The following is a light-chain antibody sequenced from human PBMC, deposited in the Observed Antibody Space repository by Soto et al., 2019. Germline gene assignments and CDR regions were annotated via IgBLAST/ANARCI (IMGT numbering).Light chain of an antibody. CDR3: QQYNNWPPLT. J-gene: IGKJ4*01. Sequence: EIVMTQSPATLSVSPGERATLSCRASQSVSSNLAWYQQKPGQAPRLLIYGASSRATGIPARFSGSGSGTDFTLTISSLQSEDFAVYYCQQYNNWPPLTFGGGTKVESK. CDR2: GAS. CDR1: QSVSSN. V-gene: IGKV3-15*01.